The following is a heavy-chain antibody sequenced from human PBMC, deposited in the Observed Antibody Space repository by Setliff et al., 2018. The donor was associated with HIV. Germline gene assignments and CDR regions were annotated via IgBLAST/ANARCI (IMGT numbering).Heavy chain of an antibody. Sequence: ASVKVSCKASGYTFSAYYIHWVRQAPGQGLEWMGWMNPNSGGANSARMFQGKINMTRDSSINIAYLELSNLTYDDSAIYYCARKRRDYYGSGSYFGFYFYYHMDVWGQGTTVTAP. J-gene: IGHJ6*03. D-gene: IGHD3-10*01. CDR1: GYTFSAYY. CDR3: ARKRRDYYGSGSYFGFYFYYHMDV. V-gene: IGHV1-2*02. CDR2: MNPNSGGA.